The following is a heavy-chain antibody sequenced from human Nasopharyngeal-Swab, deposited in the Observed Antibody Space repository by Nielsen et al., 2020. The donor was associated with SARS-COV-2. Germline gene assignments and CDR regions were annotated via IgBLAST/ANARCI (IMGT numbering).Heavy chain of an antibody. D-gene: IGHD2-21*01. CDR2: ISYDGSNK. V-gene: IGHV3-30*18. Sequence: VRQAPGKGLEWEAVISYDGSNKYYADSVKGRFTISRDNSKNTLYLQMNSLRAEDTAVYYCAKDQSINWFDPWGQGTLVTVSS. CDR3: AKDQSINWFDP. J-gene: IGHJ5*02.